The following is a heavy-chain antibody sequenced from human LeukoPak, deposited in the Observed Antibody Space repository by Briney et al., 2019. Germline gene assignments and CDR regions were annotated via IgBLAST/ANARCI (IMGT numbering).Heavy chain of an antibody. Sequence: SETLSLTCTVSGGSISSSSYYWGWIRQPPGKGLEWIGSIYYSGSTYYNPSLKSRVTISVDTSKNQFSLKLSSVTAADTAVYYCAREPGYYDSSGPSDYWGQGTLVTVSS. J-gene: IGHJ4*02. CDR2: IYYSGST. CDR3: AREPGYYDSSGPSDY. CDR1: GGSISSSSYY. V-gene: IGHV4-39*07. D-gene: IGHD3-22*01.